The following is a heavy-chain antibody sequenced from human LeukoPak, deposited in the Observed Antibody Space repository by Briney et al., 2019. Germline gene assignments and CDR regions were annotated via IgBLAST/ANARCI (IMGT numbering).Heavy chain of an antibody. CDR2: ISWYSGSI. Sequence: GGSLRLSCAASGFTFDDYDMHWVRQAPGKGLEWVSGISWYSGSIGYADCVKGRFTISRDNDKNSLYLQMNSLRAEDTALYYCAKDNLAVVGTFDYWGEGTLVTVSS. CDR3: AKDNLAVVGTFDY. J-gene: IGHJ4*02. V-gene: IGHV3-9*01. D-gene: IGHD6-19*01. CDR1: GFTFDDYD.